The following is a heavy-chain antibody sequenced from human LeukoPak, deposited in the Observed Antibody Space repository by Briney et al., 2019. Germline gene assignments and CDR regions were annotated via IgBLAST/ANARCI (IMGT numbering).Heavy chain of an antibody. V-gene: IGHV4-34*01. J-gene: IGHJ6*02. Sequence: SETLSLTCAVYGGSFSGYYWSWIRQPPGKGLEWIGEINHSGSTNYNPSLKSRVTISVDTSKNQFSLRLSSVTAADTAVYYCARDTTYYYDSSGTYGMDVWGQGTTVTVSS. D-gene: IGHD3-22*01. CDR3: ARDTTYYYDSSGTYGMDV. CDR2: INHSGST. CDR1: GGSFSGYY.